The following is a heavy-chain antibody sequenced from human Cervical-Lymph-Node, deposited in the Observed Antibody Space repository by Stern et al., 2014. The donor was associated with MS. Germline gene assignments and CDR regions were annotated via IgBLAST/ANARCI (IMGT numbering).Heavy chain of an antibody. J-gene: IGHJ6*02. CDR3: MGVGDAMHV. V-gene: IGHV3-30*03. Sequence: VQLVQSGGGVVQPGRSLTLSCAASGFSLSNSAMHWVRQAPGKGLEWVAVMSFVGGNKKYGDSVKGRFSISRDMANNTLFLQMNSLRLEDTAVYYCMGVGDAMHVSGQGTTVIVSS. CDR1: GFSLSNSA. CDR2: MSFVGGNK.